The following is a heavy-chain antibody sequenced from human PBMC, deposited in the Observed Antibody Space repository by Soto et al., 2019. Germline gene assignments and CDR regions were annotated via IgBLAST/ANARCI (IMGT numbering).Heavy chain of an antibody. CDR1: GFTFSRYA. Sequence: EVQLLESGGGLVQPGGSLRLSCAASGFTFSRYAMSWVRQAPGKGLEWVSGISGSGGRTYYADSVKGRFTIYRDNSKNTLYLQMNSLRAEDTAVYYCAKDFRESKGLFDPWGQGTLVTVSS. J-gene: IGHJ5*02. V-gene: IGHV3-23*01. CDR3: AKDFRESKGLFDP. CDR2: ISGSGGRT.